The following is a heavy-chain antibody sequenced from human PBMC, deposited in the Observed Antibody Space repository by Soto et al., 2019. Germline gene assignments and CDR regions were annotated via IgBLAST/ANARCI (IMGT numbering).Heavy chain of an antibody. J-gene: IGHJ4*02. V-gene: IGHV4-59*01. CDR1: GGSISSYY. CDR2: IYYSGST. Sequence: ASETLSLTCTVSGGSISSYYWSWIRQPPGKGLEWIGYIYYSGSTNYNPSLKSRVTISVDTSKNQFSLKLSSVTAADTAVYYCARGNGYCSGGSCLTFDYWGQGTLVTVSS. CDR3: ARGNGYCSGGSCLTFDY. D-gene: IGHD2-15*01.